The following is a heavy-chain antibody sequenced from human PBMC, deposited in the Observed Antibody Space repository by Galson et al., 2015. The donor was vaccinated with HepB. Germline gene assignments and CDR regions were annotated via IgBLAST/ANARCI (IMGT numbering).Heavy chain of an antibody. Sequence: CAISGDSVSSNSAAWNWIRQSPSRGLEWLGRTYYRSKWYNDYAVSVKSRITINPDTSKNQFSLQLNSVTPEDTAVYYCARESCSGGSCYSGYSDYWGQGTLVTVSS. CDR2: TYYRSKWYN. D-gene: IGHD2-15*01. V-gene: IGHV6-1*01. CDR1: GDSVSSNSAA. CDR3: ARESCSGGSCYSGYSDY. J-gene: IGHJ4*02.